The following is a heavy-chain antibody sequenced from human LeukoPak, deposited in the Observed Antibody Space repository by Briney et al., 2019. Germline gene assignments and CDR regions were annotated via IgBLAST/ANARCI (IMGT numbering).Heavy chain of an antibody. CDR2: INPNSGGT. V-gene: IGHV1-2*02. Sequence: ASVKASCKASGYTFTGYYMHWVRQAPGQGLEWMGWINPNSGGTNYAQKFQGRVTMTRDTSISTAYMELSRLRSDDTAVYYCASSPAAMSPLDYWGQGTLVTVSS. D-gene: IGHD2-2*01. J-gene: IGHJ4*02. CDR3: ASSPAAMSPLDY. CDR1: GYTFTGYY.